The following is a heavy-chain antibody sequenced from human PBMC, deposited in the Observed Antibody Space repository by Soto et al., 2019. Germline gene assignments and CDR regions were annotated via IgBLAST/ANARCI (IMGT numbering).Heavy chain of an antibody. Sequence: ASVKVSCKASGYTFTSYDINWVRQATGQGLEWMGWMNPNSGNTGYAQKFQGRVTMTRNTSISTAYMELSSLRSEDTAVYYCATPAGLDCSGGSCSDAFDIWGQGTMVTVSS. V-gene: IGHV1-8*01. J-gene: IGHJ3*02. CDR1: GYTFTSYD. CDR2: MNPNSGNT. D-gene: IGHD2-15*01. CDR3: ATPAGLDCSGGSCSDAFDI.